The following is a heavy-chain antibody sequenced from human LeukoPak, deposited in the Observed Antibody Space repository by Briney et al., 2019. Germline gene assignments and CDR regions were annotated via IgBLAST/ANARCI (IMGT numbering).Heavy chain of an antibody. Sequence: PGGSLRLSCAASGFPFSSYSMNWLRQAPGKGLEWVSYISSSSSTIYYADSVKRGFTISRDTAKHSVYPKVHSLRYGDTSLFYFARSSSWYLYYIDYWGQGTLVTVSS. CDR3: ARSSSWYLYYIDY. CDR1: GFPFSSYS. CDR2: ISSSSSTI. V-gene: IGHV3-48*02. J-gene: IGHJ4*02. D-gene: IGHD6-13*01.